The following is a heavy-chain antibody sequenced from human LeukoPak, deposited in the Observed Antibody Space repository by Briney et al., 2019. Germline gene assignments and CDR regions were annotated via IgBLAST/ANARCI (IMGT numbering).Heavy chain of an antibody. CDR1: GGSFSGYY. CDR2: INHSGST. CDR3: ASSTIFGVVDP. Sequence: SETLSLTCAVYGGSFSGYYWSWIRQPPGKGLEWIGEINHSGSTNYNPSLKSRVTISVDRSKNQFSLKLSSVTAADTAVYYCASSTIFGVVDPWGQGTLVTVSS. J-gene: IGHJ5*02. D-gene: IGHD3-3*01. V-gene: IGHV4-34*01.